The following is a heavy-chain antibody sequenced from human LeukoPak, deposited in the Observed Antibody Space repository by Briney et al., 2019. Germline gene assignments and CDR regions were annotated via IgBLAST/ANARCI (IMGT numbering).Heavy chain of an antibody. D-gene: IGHD4-11*01. Sequence: SETLSLTCTVSGGSISNYYWSWIRQPPGQGLEWIGHIYYSGSTNYNPSLKSRVTISVDTSKNQFSLKLGSVTAADTAVYYCARMVESTVTIAFENWFDPWGQGTLVTVSS. CDR2: IYYSGST. CDR3: ARMVESTVTIAFENWFDP. V-gene: IGHV4-59*01. CDR1: GGSISNYY. J-gene: IGHJ5*02.